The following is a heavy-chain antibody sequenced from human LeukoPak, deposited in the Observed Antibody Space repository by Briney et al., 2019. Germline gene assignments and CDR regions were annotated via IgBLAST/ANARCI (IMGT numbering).Heavy chain of an antibody. D-gene: IGHD5-12*01. J-gene: IGHJ3*02. V-gene: IGHV3-9*01. CDR2: ISWNSGSI. Sequence: PGRSLRLSCAASGFTFDDYAMHWVRQAPGKGLEWVSGISWNSGSIGYADSVKGRFTISRDNAKNSLYLQMNSLRAEDTAVYYCARVGGFHKAFDIWGQGTMVTVSS. CDR1: GFTFDDYA. CDR3: ARVGGFHKAFDI.